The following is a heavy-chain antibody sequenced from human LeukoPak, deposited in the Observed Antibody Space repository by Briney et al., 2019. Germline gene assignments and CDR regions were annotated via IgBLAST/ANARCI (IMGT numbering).Heavy chain of an antibody. CDR1: GYNFIDYY. CDR3: ARGLYNYAYDSSGYPTPPYYYYYMDV. V-gene: IGHV1-8*03. Sequence: ASVKVSCKTSGYNFIDYYVYWVRQAPGQRLEWMGWINPNSGNTGYAQKFQGRVTITRNTSISTAYMELSSLRSEDTAVYYCARGLYNYAYDSSGYPTPPYYYYYMDVWGKGTTVTVSS. J-gene: IGHJ6*03. CDR2: INPNSGNT. D-gene: IGHD3-22*01.